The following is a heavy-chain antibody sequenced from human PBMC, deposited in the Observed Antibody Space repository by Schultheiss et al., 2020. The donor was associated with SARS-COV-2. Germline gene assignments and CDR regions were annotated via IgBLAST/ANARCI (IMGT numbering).Heavy chain of an antibody. Sequence: GESLKISCKVSGYTLTELSMHWVRQAPGKGLEWMGWMNPNSGNTGYAQKLQGRVTMTTDTSTSTAYMELSSLRSEDTAVYYCARGKVYYYYYGMDVWGQGTTVTVSS. CDR3: ARGKVYYYYYGMDV. J-gene: IGHJ6*02. CDR2: MNPNSGNT. CDR1: GYTLTELS. V-gene: IGHV1-8*01.